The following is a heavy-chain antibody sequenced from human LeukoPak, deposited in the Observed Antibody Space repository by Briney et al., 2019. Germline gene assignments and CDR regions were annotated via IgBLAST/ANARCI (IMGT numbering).Heavy chain of an antibody. CDR3: ARAMVVPAADYYMDV. CDR1: GGSFSGYY. Sequence: SETLSLTCAVNGGSFSGYYWRWIRQPPGKGLGWIGEINHSGSTNYNPSLKSRVTISVDTSKNQFSLKLSSVTAADTAVYYCARAMVVPAADYYMDVWGKGTTVTVSS. D-gene: IGHD2-2*01. CDR2: INHSGST. J-gene: IGHJ6*03. V-gene: IGHV4-34*01.